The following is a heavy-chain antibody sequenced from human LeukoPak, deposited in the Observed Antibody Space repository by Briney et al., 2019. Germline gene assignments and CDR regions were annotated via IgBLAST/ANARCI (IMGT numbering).Heavy chain of an antibody. CDR1: GFTFSTYG. CDR2: ISSSSSTI. D-gene: IGHD2/OR15-2a*01. V-gene: IGHV3-48*01. J-gene: IGHJ4*02. CDR3: ARDLGFSGY. Sequence: PGGSLRLSCAASGFTFSTYGMHWVRQAPGKGLEWVSYISSSSSTIYYADSVKGRFTISRDNAKNSLYLQMNSLRAEDTAVYYCARDLGFSGYWGQGTLVTVSS.